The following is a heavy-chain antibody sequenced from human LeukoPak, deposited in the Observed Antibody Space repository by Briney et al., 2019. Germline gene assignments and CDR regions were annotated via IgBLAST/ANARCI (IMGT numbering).Heavy chain of an antibody. J-gene: IGHJ3*02. CDR3: AKEKSYGDKAFDI. CDR2: IRYDGSNK. V-gene: IGHV3-30*02. D-gene: IGHD4-17*01. CDR1: GFTFSSYG. Sequence: PGGSLRLSCAASGFTFSSYGMHWVRQAPGKGLVWVAFIRYDGSNKYYADSVKGRFTISRDNSKNTLYLQMNSLRAEDTAVYYCAKEKSYGDKAFDIWGQGTMVTVSS.